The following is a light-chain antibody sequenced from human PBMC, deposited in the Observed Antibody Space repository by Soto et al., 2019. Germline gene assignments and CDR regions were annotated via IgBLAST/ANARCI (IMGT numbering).Light chain of an antibody. CDR3: ATWDGSLPGEV. CDR1: SSNIGNNY. Sequence: QSVLTQSPSVSXAPGQKVTISCSGSSSNIGNNYVSWYQQLPGTAPKLLIYDNNKRPSGIPDRFSGSKSGTSGTLDITGLQTGDEADYYCATWDGSLPGEVFGGGTQLTVL. J-gene: IGLJ2*01. V-gene: IGLV1-51*01. CDR2: DNN.